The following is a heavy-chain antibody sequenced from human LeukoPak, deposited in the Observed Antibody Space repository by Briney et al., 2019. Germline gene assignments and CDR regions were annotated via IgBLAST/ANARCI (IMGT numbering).Heavy chain of an antibody. CDR3: ARDRAYQLDY. CDR1: GFTFTKHD. J-gene: IGHJ4*02. V-gene: IGHV3-74*01. D-gene: IGHD2-2*01. CDR2: IKSDGSGT. Sequence: PGGSLRLSCGVSGFTFTKHDMSWFRQPPGKGLVWVSRIKSDGSGTTYADSVKGRFTISRDNAKNTLYLQMNSLRAEDTAVYYCARDRAYQLDYWGQGTLVTVSS.